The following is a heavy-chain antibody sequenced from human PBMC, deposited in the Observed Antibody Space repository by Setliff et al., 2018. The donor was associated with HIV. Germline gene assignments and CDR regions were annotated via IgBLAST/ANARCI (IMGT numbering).Heavy chain of an antibody. CDR1: GGSISSYC. CDR2: IFSSGST. V-gene: IGHV4-4*09. CDR3: SRRIDNSGSFPDKNWFDT. Sequence: SETLSLTFTVSGGSISSYCWNWIRQSPGRGLEWIGFIFSSGSTKYNPSLQSRVTMSIDTSKNQFSLKLTSVTAADTAVYYCSRRIDNSGSFPDKNWFDTWGQGSQVTVSS. J-gene: IGHJ5*02. D-gene: IGHD3-10*01.